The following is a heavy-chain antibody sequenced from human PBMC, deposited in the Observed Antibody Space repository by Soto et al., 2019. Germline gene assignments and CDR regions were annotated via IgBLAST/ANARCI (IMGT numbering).Heavy chain of an antibody. V-gene: IGHV3-7*01. CDR1: GFTFSNYW. CDR2: IKQDGSDK. CDR3: ARFSVLVPDTTFMFDY. Sequence: PGGSLRLSCAASGFTFSNYWMNWVRQAPGKGLEWVADIKQDGSDKYYMDSVKGRFTISRDNAKSSVYLEMNSLRAEDTAVYFCARFSVLVPDTTFMFDYWGLGTLVTVSS. J-gene: IGHJ4*02. D-gene: IGHD1-26*01.